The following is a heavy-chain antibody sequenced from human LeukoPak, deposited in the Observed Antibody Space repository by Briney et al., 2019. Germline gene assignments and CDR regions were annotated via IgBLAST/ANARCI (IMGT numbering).Heavy chain of an antibody. Sequence: GGSLRLSCAASGFTFDDYAMHWVRHAPGKGLEWVSLISGDGGSTYYADSVKGRFTISRDNSKNSLYPQMNSLRTEDTALYYCAKEVYCGGDCYDFDYWGQGTLVTVSS. V-gene: IGHV3-43*02. CDR3: AKEVYCGGDCYDFDY. CDR1: GFTFDDYA. CDR2: ISGDGGST. J-gene: IGHJ4*02. D-gene: IGHD2-21*02.